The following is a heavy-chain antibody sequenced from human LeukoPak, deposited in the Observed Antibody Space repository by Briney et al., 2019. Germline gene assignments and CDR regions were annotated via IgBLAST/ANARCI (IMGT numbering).Heavy chain of an antibody. CDR2: IFHSGST. V-gene: IGHV4-38-2*02. CDR3: ARELPYWDY. J-gene: IGHJ4*02. CDR1: AYSISSGYY. Sequence: SPTLSLTCTVAAYSISSGYYWGWIRQPPGKGLEWIGSIFHSGSTYYNPSLKSRVTISVDTSKNQFSLKLSSVTAADTAVYYCARELPYWDYWGQGTLVTVSS. D-gene: IGHD1-26*01.